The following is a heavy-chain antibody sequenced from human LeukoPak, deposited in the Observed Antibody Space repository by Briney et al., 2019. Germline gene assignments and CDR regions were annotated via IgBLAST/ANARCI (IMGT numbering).Heavy chain of an antibody. J-gene: IGHJ4*02. Sequence: SVKVSCKASGGTFSSYAISWVRQAPGQGLEWMGGIIPIFGTADYAQKFQGRVTITADESTSTAYMELSSLRSEDTAVYYCARVSRRRDGYNWYFDYWGQGTLVTVSS. CDR1: GGTFSSYA. V-gene: IGHV1-69*13. D-gene: IGHD5-24*01. CDR3: ARVSRRRDGYNWYFDY. CDR2: IIPIFGTA.